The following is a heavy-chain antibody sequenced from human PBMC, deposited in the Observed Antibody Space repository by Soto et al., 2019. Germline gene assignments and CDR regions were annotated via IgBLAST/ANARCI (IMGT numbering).Heavy chain of an antibody. Sequence: PXESLNLSLRCSGYTLTSYLISWVLQMPGKGLEWMGRIDPSDSYTNYSPSFQGHVTISADKSISTAYLQWSSLKASDTAMYYCARAIFGVAQNWFDPWGQGTLVTVSS. CDR2: IDPSDSYT. CDR1: GYTLTSYL. V-gene: IGHV5-10-1*01. D-gene: IGHD3-3*01. J-gene: IGHJ5*02. CDR3: ARAIFGVAQNWFDP.